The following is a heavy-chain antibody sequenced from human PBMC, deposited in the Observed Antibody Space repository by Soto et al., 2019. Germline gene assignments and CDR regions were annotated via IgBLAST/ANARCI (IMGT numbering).Heavy chain of an antibody. CDR2: IYNSGTT. V-gene: IGHV4-30-4*01. CDR3: ARGPSTDKVEY. CDR1: GDSISSGGYF. J-gene: IGHJ4*02. Sequence: QVQLQESGPGLVEPSQTLSLICTVSGDSISSGGYFWSWIRQPPGKGLEWIGHIYNSGTTYSNPSLKSRVTISVDTSKNQFSLKPTSVTAADTAVYYCARGPSTDKVEYWGQGTLVTVSS. D-gene: IGHD2-2*01.